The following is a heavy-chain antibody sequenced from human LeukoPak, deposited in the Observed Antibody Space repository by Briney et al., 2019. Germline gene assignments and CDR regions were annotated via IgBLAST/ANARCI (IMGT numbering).Heavy chain of an antibody. J-gene: IGHJ6*03. CDR1: GYTFTSYY. Sequence: GASVKVSCKASGYTFTSYYMHWVRQAPGQGREWMGIINPSGGSTSYAQKFQGRVTMTRDTSTSTVYMELSSLRSEDTAVYYCARDRIPKVGATSSWNYYYMDVWGKGTMVTVSS. CDR2: INPSGGST. CDR3: ARDRIPKVGATSSWNYYYMDV. V-gene: IGHV1-46*01. D-gene: IGHD1-26*01.